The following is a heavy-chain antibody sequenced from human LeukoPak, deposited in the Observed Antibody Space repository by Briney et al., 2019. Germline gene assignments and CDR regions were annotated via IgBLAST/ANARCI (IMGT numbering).Heavy chain of an antibody. J-gene: IGHJ6*04. D-gene: IGHD3-10*02. Sequence: GGTLRLSCAASGFTFSSYEMNWVRQAPGKGLEWVSYISSSGSTIYYADSVKGRFPISRDNAKSSLYLQMNSLRAEDAAVYYCAELGITMIGGVWGKGTTVTISS. CDR3: AELGITMIGGV. CDR2: ISSSGSTI. CDR1: GFTFSSYE. V-gene: IGHV3-48*03.